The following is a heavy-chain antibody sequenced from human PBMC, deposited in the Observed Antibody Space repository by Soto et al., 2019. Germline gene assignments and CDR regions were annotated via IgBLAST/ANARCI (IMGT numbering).Heavy chain of an antibody. J-gene: IGHJ5*02. CDR3: AKDGWGLPPDP. D-gene: IGHD1-26*01. Sequence: EVQLLESGVGLVQPGGSLRLSCASSGFTFRSYAMSWFRQAPGKGLEWVSGISGVGGNTYYADSVKGRFTISRDNSTNTLHLQMSSLRVEDTAVYYCAKDGWGLPPDPWGQGTLVTVSS. V-gene: IGHV3-23*01. CDR2: ISGVGGNT. CDR1: GFTFRSYA.